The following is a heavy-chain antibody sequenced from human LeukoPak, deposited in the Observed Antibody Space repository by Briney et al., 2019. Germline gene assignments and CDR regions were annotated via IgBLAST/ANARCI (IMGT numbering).Heavy chain of an antibody. Sequence: SETLSLTCTVPGGSISSAGYYWTCIRQHPGKGLEWIGCIYYSGSTYYNPSLESRVSISVDTSKNQFSLKLTSMTAADTAVYYCAAFLNYYDSSGYPSDYWGQGTLVTVSS. CDR2: IYYSGST. CDR1: GGSISSAGYY. J-gene: IGHJ4*02. D-gene: IGHD3-22*01. V-gene: IGHV4-31*03. CDR3: AAFLNYYDSSGYPSDY.